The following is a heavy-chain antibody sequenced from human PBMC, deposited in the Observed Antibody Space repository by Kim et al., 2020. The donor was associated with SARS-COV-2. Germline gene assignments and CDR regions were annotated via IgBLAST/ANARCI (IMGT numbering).Heavy chain of an antibody. V-gene: IGHV7-4-1*02. D-gene: IGHD2-2*01. CDR1: GYTFTSYA. J-gene: IGHJ6*02. CDR3: ARGGVTGDIVVVPAYGMDV. Sequence: ASVKVSCKASGYTFTSYAMNWVRQAPGQGLEWMGWINTNTGNPTYAQGFTGRFVFSLDTSVSTAYLQISSLKAEDTAVYYCARGGVTGDIVVVPAYGMDVWGQGTTVTVSS. CDR2: INTNTGNP.